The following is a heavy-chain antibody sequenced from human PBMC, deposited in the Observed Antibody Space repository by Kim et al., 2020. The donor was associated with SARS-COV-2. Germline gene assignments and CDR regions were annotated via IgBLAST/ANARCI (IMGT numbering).Heavy chain of an antibody. J-gene: IGHJ2*01. Sequence: GGSLRLSCAASGFTFISYAMSWVRQAPGKGLEWVSGISGTGGSTYYADPVKGRFTISRDNSKNTLYLQMNSLRAEDTAVYYCARAILGYWYFDLWGRGTLVTVSS. CDR2: ISGTGGST. CDR1: GFTFISYA. CDR3: ARAILGYWYFDL. D-gene: IGHD1-26*01. V-gene: IGHV3-23*01.